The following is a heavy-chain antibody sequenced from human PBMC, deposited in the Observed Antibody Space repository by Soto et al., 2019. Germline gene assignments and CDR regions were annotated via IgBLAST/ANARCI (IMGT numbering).Heavy chain of an antibody. J-gene: IGHJ5*02. CDR2: IYYSGST. Sequence: QVQVQESGPGLVKTSETLSLTCTVSGGSLSSYYWSWVRQPPGKGLEWIGHIYYSGSTNYNPSLKGPVPISVDTAKNQCSLQVRSVTAGATAVYYCARGALYCSGGSGYSDHNWFDLWGQGTLVTVSS. CDR1: GGSLSSYY. V-gene: IGHV4-59*01. CDR3: ARGALYCSGGSGYSDHNWFDL. D-gene: IGHD2-15*01.